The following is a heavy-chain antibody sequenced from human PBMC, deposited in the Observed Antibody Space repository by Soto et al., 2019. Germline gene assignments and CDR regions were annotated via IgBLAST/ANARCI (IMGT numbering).Heavy chain of an antibody. CDR1: GDSVSSNSAT. CDR3: ARAAVTMIRGIIMDYFGMDV. Sequence: SQTLSLTCAISGDSVSSNSATWNWLRQSPSRGLEWLGRTYYKSKWYVDYAVSVKSRITINPESSRNQFSLQLKSVTPEDTAVYFCARAAVTMIRGIIMDYFGMDVWGQGTTVTVS. J-gene: IGHJ6*02. CDR2: TYYKSKWYV. D-gene: IGHD3-10*01. V-gene: IGHV6-1*01.